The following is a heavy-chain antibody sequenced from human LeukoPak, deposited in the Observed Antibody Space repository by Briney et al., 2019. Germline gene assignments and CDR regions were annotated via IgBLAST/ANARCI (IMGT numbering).Heavy chain of an antibody. D-gene: IGHD3-3*01. Sequence: SETLSLTCTVSGGSISSYYWSWIRQPAGKGLEWIGRIYTSGSTNYNPSLKSRVTISVDTSKNQFSLKLSSVTAADTAVYYCARVAGELQIFGVVIDLGYAFDIWGQGTMVTVSS. CDR1: GGSISSYY. CDR2: IYTSGST. V-gene: IGHV4-4*07. J-gene: IGHJ3*02. CDR3: ARVAGELQIFGVVIDLGYAFDI.